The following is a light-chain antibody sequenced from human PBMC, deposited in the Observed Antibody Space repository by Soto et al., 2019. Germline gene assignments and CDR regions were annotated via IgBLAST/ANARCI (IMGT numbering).Light chain of an antibody. CDR1: QSVSSSY. V-gene: IGKV3-20*01. Sequence: EIVLTQSPGTLSLSPGERATLSCRASQSVSSSYLAWYQQKPGQAPRLLLYGASSRATGIPDRFSGSGSGTDFPLTISRLEPEDFSVYYCQQYGSSRQTFGQGTKVEIK. CDR3: QQYGSSRQT. J-gene: IGKJ1*01. CDR2: GAS.